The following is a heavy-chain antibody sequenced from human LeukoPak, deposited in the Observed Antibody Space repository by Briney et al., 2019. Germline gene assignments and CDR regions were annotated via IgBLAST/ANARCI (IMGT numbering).Heavy chain of an antibody. CDR2: TYYRSKWYN. J-gene: IGHJ4*02. Sequence: SQTLSLTCAISGDSVRQSPSRGLEWLGRTYYRSKWYNDYAVSVKGRITISADTSKNQFSLQLNSVSPEDTAVYYCARSISGLGDWGQGTLVTVSS. D-gene: IGHD3-16*01. V-gene: IGHV6-1*01. CDR1: GDSV. CDR3: ARSISGLGD.